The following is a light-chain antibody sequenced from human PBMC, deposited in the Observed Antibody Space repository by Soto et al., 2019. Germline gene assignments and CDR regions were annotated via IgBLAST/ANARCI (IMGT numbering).Light chain of an antibody. V-gene: IGLV1-40*01. CDR3: QSYDSSLSVVV. CDR2: ESS. Sequence: QSVLTQPSSVSGAPGQTVTISCTGSSSNIGAEYDVHWYQQLPVGAPKLLIYESSDRLSGVPDRFSGSKSGASASLAITGLQAEDEANYYCQSYDSSLSVVVFGGGTKLTVL. J-gene: IGLJ2*01. CDR1: SSNIGAEYD.